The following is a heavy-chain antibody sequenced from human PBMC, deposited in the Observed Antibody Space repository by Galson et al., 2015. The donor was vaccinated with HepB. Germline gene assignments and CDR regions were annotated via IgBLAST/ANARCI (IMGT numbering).Heavy chain of an antibody. CDR2: TNLNCGNT. D-gene: IGHD3-22*01. J-gene: IGHJ5*02. Sequence: SVKVSCKASGYTFTSYAINWVRQAPGQGLEWMGWTNLNCGNTGYAQKFQGRVTMTRNTSISTAYMELSSLRSEDTAFYYCARNDRRYDSIVYSPYWFDAWGQGTLVTVSS. CDR1: GYTFTSYA. CDR3: ARNDRRYDSIVYSPYWFDA. V-gene: IGHV1-8*02.